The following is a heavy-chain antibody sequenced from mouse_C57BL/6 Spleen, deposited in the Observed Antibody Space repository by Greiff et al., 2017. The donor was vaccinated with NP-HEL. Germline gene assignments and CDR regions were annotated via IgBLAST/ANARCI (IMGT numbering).Heavy chain of an antibody. D-gene: IGHD2-5*01. CDR2: INPNNGGT. V-gene: IGHV1-18*01. Sequence: EVQLQQSGPELVKPGASVKIPCKASGYTFTDYNMDWVKQSHGKSLEWIGDINPNNGGTIYNQKFKGKATLTVDKSSSTAYMELRSLTSEDTAVYYGARGPDYSNYDAMDYWGQGTSVTVSS. CDR3: ARGPDYSNYDAMDY. J-gene: IGHJ4*01. CDR1: GYTFTDYN.